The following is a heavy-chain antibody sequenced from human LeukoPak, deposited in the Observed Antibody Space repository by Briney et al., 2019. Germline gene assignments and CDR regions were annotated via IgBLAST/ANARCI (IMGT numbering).Heavy chain of an antibody. Sequence: SETLSLTCTVSGGSISSGDYYWSWIRQPPGKGLEWIGYIYYSGSTYYNPPLKSRVTISVDTSKNQFSLKLSSVTAADTAVYYCARETYYDSSGYYIIDYWGQGTLVTVSS. CDR3: ARETYYDSSGYYIIDY. CDR2: IYYSGST. V-gene: IGHV4-30-4*08. D-gene: IGHD3-22*01. J-gene: IGHJ4*02. CDR1: GGSISSGDYY.